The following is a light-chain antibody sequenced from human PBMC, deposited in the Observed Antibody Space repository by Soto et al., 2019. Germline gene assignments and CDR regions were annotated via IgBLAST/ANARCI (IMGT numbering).Light chain of an antibody. Sequence: DIQMTQSPSTLSASVGDRVTITCRASQSISSGLAWYQQKPGKAPKRLIYKASTLKSGVPSRFSGSGSGTEFTLTISSLQPDDFATFYCQQYNSYWTFGQGTKVEIK. V-gene: IGKV1-5*03. CDR3: QQYNSYWT. CDR1: QSISSG. CDR2: KAS. J-gene: IGKJ1*01.